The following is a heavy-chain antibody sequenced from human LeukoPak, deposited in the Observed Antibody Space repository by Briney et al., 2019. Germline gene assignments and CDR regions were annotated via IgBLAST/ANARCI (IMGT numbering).Heavy chain of an antibody. J-gene: IGHJ4*02. CDR1: GFTFSGSA. V-gene: IGHV3-73*01. D-gene: IGHD5-18*01. CDR2: IRSKANSYAT. Sequence: PGGSLKLSCAASGFTFSGSAMHWVRQASGKGLEWVGRIRSKANSYATAYAASVKGRFTISRDDSKNTAYLQMNSLKTEDTAVYYCTRHLFFRDSYGPGDYWGQGTLVTVSS. CDR3: TRHLFFRDSYGPGDY.